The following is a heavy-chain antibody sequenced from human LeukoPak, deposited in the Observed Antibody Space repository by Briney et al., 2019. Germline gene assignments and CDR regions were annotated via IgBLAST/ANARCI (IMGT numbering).Heavy chain of an antibody. D-gene: IGHD1-14*01. CDR3: ARSNQADDY. Sequence: GGSLRLSCAASGFTFSSYWMHWVRQVPGKGLVWVARINPGGSSITYADSVKGPFTISRDNAKNTLYLQMDSLRAEDTGVYYCARSNQADDYWGQGTLVTVSS. V-gene: IGHV3-74*01. CDR2: INPGGSSI. J-gene: IGHJ4*02. CDR1: GFTFSSYW.